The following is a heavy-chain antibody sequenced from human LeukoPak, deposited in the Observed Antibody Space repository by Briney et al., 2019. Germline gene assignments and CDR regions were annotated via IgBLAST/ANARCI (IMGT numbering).Heavy chain of an antibody. J-gene: IGHJ6*03. Sequence: ASVKVSCKASGYTFSAYYMHWVRQAPGQGLEWMGWINPYSGGRNYAQKFQGRVTMTRDTSISTAYVELSRLRSDDTAVYYCARDLPTVTTHHYYYYMDVWGKGTTVTISS. CDR2: INPYSGGR. CDR1: GYTFSAYY. D-gene: IGHD4-17*01. CDR3: ARDLPTVTTHHYYYYMDV. V-gene: IGHV1-2*02.